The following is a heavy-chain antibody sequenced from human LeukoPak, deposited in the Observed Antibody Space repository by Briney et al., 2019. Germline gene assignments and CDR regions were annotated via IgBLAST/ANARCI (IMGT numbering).Heavy chain of an antibody. J-gene: IGHJ4*02. Sequence: SETLSLTCTVSGYSISSGYYWGWIRQPPGKGLEWIGSIYHSGSTYYNPSLKSRVTTSVDTSKNQFSLKLSSVTAADTAVYYCARDLSYYDTLTGLDYWGQGTLVTVSS. CDR2: IYHSGST. CDR1: GYSISSGYY. V-gene: IGHV4-38-2*02. D-gene: IGHD3-9*01. CDR3: ARDLSYYDTLTGLDY.